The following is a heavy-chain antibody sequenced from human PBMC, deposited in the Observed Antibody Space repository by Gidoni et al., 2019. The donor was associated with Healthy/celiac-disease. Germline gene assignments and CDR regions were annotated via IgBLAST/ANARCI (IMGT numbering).Heavy chain of an antibody. J-gene: IGHJ6*02. CDR2: IKPSGGST. Sequence: QVQLVQSGAEVKQPGASVQVSCKSAGSTFTSSTMHWGRQSPGQGLECVGIIKPSGGSTSYAQNFQGRVTMTWYTSSSTVYMELSSLRSEDTAVYYCARDSIPRYCSSTSLNIRGCFFCYYGMDVWGQGTTVTVSS. V-gene: IGHV1-46*01. CDR1: GSTFTSST. CDR3: ARDSIPRYCSSTSLNIRGCFFCYYGMDV. D-gene: IGHD2-2*01.